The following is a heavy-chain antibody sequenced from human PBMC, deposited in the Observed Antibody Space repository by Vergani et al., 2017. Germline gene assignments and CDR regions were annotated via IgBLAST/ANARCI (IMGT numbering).Heavy chain of an antibody. CDR2: IYHSGGA. CDR3: AGLSGVYDYVWGSYRYYFDY. D-gene: IGHD3-16*02. CDR1: GGSITSSSYY. V-gene: IGHV4-39*01. J-gene: IGHJ4*02. Sequence: QLHLQESGPGLVKPSETLSLTCTVSGGSITSSSYYWGWIRQPPGKGLEWIGNIYHSGGAYNNPSLKGRVTISVDTSKNQFSLKLSSVTAADTAVYYCAGLSGVYDYVWGSYRYYFDYWGQGTLVTVSS.